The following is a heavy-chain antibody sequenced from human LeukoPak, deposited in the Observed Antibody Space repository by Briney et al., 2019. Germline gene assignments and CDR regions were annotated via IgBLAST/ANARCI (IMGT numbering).Heavy chain of an antibody. CDR2: TSAYNGNT. D-gene: IGHD6-19*01. V-gene: IGHV1-18*01. Sequence: ASVKVSCKATGYTFSSYGISWERQAPGQGLEWMGWTSAYNGNTNYAQKLRGRVTMTTDTSTSTAYMELRSLRSDDTAVYYCARFHGIAVGVFDYWGQGTLVTVSS. CDR1: GYTFSSYG. J-gene: IGHJ4*02. CDR3: ARFHGIAVGVFDY.